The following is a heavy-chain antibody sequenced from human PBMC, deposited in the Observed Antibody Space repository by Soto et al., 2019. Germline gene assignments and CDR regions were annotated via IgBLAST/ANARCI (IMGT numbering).Heavy chain of an antibody. Sequence: PGGSLRLSCAASGFTFSSYYMHWVRQATGKGLEWVSAIGTAGDTYYPGSVKGRFTISRENDKNSLYPQINSLRAGDTAVYYCSISSPITIFGVVPYGMDVWGQGTTVTVSS. CDR2: IGTAGDT. D-gene: IGHD3-3*01. CDR1: GFTFSSYY. CDR3: SISSPITIFGVVPYGMDV. J-gene: IGHJ6*02. V-gene: IGHV3-13*01.